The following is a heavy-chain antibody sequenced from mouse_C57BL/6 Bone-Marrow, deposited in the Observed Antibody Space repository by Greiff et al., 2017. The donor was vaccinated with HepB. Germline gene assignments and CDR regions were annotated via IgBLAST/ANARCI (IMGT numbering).Heavy chain of an antibody. CDR1: GYTFTSYW. Sequence: QVQLQQPGAELVKPGASVKLSCKASGYTFTSYWMHWVKQRPGQGLEWIGDIYPGSGSTNYNEKFKSKATLTVDTSSSTAYMQLSSLTSEDSAVYYCARSLYYYGRGYFDVWGTGTTVTVSS. V-gene: IGHV1-55*01. CDR2: IYPGSGST. D-gene: IGHD1-1*01. CDR3: ARSLYYYGRGYFDV. J-gene: IGHJ1*03.